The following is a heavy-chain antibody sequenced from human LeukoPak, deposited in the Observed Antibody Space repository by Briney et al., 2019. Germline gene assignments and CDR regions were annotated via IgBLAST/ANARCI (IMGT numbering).Heavy chain of an antibody. J-gene: IGHJ4*02. CDR1: GFTFSDYY. V-gene: IGHV3-11*04. CDR3: ARDRRPTIYQGLDS. CDR2: IASSGATI. D-gene: IGHD2-2*01. Sequence: PGGSLRLSCAAFGFTFSDYYMSWIRQVPGKGLEWIAYIASSGATIYNADFVKGRFDISRDNAKNSLYLQMNSPTPEDTAVYYCARDRRPTIYQGLDSWGQGTLVTVPS.